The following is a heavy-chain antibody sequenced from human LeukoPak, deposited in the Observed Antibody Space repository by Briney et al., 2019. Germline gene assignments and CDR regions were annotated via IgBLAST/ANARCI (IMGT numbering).Heavy chain of an antibody. V-gene: IGHV4-34*01. J-gene: IGHJ4*02. CDR2: INHSGST. Sequence: SETLSLTCAVYGGSFSGYYWSWIRQPPGKGLEWIGEINHSGSTNYNPSLKSRVTISVDTSKNQSSLKLSSVTAADTAVYYCARGLGYCSGGSCYAYWGQGTLVTVSS. CDR1: GGSFSGYY. D-gene: IGHD2-15*01. CDR3: ARGLGYCSGGSCYAY.